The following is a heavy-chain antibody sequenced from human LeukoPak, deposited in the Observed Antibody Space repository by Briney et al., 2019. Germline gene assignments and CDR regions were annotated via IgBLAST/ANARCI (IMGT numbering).Heavy chain of an antibody. CDR3: ARVDRPDSGSYYFDY. V-gene: IGHV1-69*05. Sequence: SVKVSCKASGGTFSSYAISWVRQAPGQGLEWMGGIIPIFGTANYAQKFQGRVTITTDESTSTAYMELSSLRSEDTAVYYCARVDRPDSGSYYFDYWGQGTLVTVSS. CDR2: IIPIFGTA. CDR1: GGTFSSYA. J-gene: IGHJ4*02. D-gene: IGHD1-26*01.